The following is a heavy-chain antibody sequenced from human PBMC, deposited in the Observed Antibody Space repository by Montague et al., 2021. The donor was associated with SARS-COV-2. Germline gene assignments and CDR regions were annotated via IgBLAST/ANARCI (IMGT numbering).Heavy chain of an antibody. Sequence: SETLSLTYGVSGGSISDNNWWSWVRQSPETGLEWIGEISLGGHTDYNPSLKSRVTISLDKSKNQFSLTLTSVTAAGTAVYYCARDIWEPEVRSRGWFDPWGQGILVTVSS. CDR2: ISLGGHT. CDR1: GGSISDNNW. D-gene: IGHD1-26*01. V-gene: IGHV4-4*02. J-gene: IGHJ5*02. CDR3: ARDIWEPEVRSRGWFDP.